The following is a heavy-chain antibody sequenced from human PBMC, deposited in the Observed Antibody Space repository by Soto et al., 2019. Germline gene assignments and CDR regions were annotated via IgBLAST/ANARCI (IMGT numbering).Heavy chain of an antibody. J-gene: IGHJ5*02. D-gene: IGHD6-19*01. Sequence: QVQLVQSGPEVKKPGASVKVSCKASGYTFVTYGISWVRQAPGQGLEWMGWISPDNGNIGYAQSLQGRVTMTTDTSTRTTYMELKILRSDDTAVYYCARGSLSSGCCCFDPWGQGTLVTVSS. CDR1: GYTFVTYG. CDR3: ARGSLSSGCCCFDP. CDR2: ISPDNGNI. V-gene: IGHV1-18*01.